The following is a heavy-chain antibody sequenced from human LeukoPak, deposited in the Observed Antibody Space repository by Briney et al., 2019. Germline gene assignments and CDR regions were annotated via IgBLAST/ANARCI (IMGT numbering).Heavy chain of an antibody. D-gene: IGHD3-10*01. Sequence: GGSLSLSCAASGFTFSSYSMNWVRQAPGKGLEWVSYISSTSNTMYYADSVKGRFTISRDNAKTSLYLQMNSLTPEDTAVYYCARISVIRGLSSFDSWGQGTLVTVSS. CDR2: ISSTSNTM. CDR1: GFTFSSYS. V-gene: IGHV3-48*04. CDR3: ARISVIRGLSSFDS. J-gene: IGHJ4*02.